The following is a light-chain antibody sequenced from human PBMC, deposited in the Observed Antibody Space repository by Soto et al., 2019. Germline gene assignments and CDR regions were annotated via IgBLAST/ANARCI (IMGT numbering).Light chain of an antibody. CDR2: DVS. Sequence: QSALTQPASVSGSPGQSITISCTGASNDVGGYNYVSWYQQHPGKAPKLMICDVSNRPSGVSNRFSGSKSGNMASLTISGLQAEDEADYYCSSYTSSSTVVFGGGTKLTVL. CDR3: SSYTSSSTVV. V-gene: IGLV2-14*01. J-gene: IGLJ2*01. CDR1: SNDVGGYNY.